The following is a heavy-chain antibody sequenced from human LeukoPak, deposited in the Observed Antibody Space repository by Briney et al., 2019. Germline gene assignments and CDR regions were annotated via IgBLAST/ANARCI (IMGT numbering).Heavy chain of an antibody. CDR2: IYYSWST. J-gene: IGHJ4*02. CDR1: GGSVSSGSYY. V-gene: IGHV4-61*01. CDR3: AREDY. Sequence: SETLSLTCTVSGGSVSSGSYYWSWIRQPPGKGLEWIGYIYYSWSTNYNPSLKSRVTLSVDTSKNQFSLKLSSVTAADTAVYYCAREDYWGQGTLVTVSS.